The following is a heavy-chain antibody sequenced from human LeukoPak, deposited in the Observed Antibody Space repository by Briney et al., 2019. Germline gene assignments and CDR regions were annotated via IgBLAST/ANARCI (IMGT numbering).Heavy chain of an antibody. V-gene: IGHV3-9*03. D-gene: IGHD3-3*01. CDR3: AKGLGYYDFWSGYHQGGCDAFDI. Sequence: PGRSLRPSCAASVVTFAAYAMHWVRQAPAQGMEWSSGISWNSGSIGYADSVKGRLTISREDAKKSLYLQMNSLIAEDMALYYCAKGLGYYDFWSGYHQGGCDAFDIWGQGTMVTVSS. CDR1: VVTFAAYA. J-gene: IGHJ3*02. CDR2: ISWNSGSI.